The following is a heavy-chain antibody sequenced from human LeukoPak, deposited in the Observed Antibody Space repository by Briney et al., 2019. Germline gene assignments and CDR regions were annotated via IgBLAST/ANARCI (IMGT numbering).Heavy chain of an antibody. D-gene: IGHD3-22*01. Sequence: GGSLRLSCAASGFTFSSYAMSRVRQAPGKGLEWVSAISGSGGSTYYADSVKGRFTISRDNSKNTLYLQMNSLRAEDTAVYYCAKEGERDMIVVVGSYYFDYWGQGTLVTVSS. CDR1: GFTFSSYA. V-gene: IGHV3-23*01. J-gene: IGHJ4*02. CDR3: AKEGERDMIVVVGSYYFDY. CDR2: ISGSGGST.